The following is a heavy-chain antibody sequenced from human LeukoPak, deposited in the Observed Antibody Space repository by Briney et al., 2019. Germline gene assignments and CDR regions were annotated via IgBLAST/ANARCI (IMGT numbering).Heavy chain of an antibody. CDR1: GFTFSSHS. Sequence: GGSLRLSCAASGFTFSSHSMNWVRQAPGKGLEWVSYISSSSSTIYYADSVKGRFTISRDNAKNSLYLQMNSLRAEDTAVCYCARDESGSYYDFDYWGQGTLVTVSS. J-gene: IGHJ4*02. CDR2: ISSSSSTI. D-gene: IGHD1-26*01. CDR3: ARDESGSYYDFDY. V-gene: IGHV3-48*01.